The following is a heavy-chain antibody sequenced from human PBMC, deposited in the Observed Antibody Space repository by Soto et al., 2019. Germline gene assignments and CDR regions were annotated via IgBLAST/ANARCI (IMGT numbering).Heavy chain of an antibody. J-gene: IGHJ6*02. CDR3: ARELDGIDV. CDR1: GFPFSAFA. Sequence: GGSLRLSCATSGFPFSAFAMNWVRHAPGKGLEWVSGIGGSGASIYYADSVKGRFTISRDNAKNSLYLQMNSLRAEDTAVYYCARELDGIDVWGQGTTVTVSS. CDR2: IGGSGASI. V-gene: IGHV3-23*01.